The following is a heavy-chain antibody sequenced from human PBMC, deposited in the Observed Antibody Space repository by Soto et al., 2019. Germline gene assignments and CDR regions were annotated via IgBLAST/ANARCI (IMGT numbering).Heavy chain of an antibody. D-gene: IGHD3-22*01. CDR2: ISGRGGVA. Sequence: EVQLLESGGGLVQPGWSLRLTCVGSGFTFRNQGMRWVRQAPGKGLEWVSGISGRGGVAYYADSVKGRFTISRANSKNTLYLQMNNLRANDTAVYYCAKDRQFRSYYESAGHYNDWGQGTLVTVSS. V-gene: IGHV3-23*01. J-gene: IGHJ4*02. CDR1: GFTFRNQG. CDR3: AKDRQFRSYYESAGHYND.